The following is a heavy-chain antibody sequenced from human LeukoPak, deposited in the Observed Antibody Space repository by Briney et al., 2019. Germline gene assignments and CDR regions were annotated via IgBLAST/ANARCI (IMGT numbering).Heavy chain of an antibody. CDR1: GFTFSSYW. CDR2: ISSSGSTI. V-gene: IGHV3-23*01. J-gene: IGHJ6*03. CDR3: AKDLGSGWFSYYYYMDV. Sequence: GGSLRLSCAASGFTFSSYWMSWVRQAPGKGLEWVSYISSSGSTIYYADSVKGRFTIPRDNSKNTLYLQMNSLRAEDTAVYYCAKDLGSGWFSYYYYMDVWGKGTTVTISS. D-gene: IGHD6-19*01.